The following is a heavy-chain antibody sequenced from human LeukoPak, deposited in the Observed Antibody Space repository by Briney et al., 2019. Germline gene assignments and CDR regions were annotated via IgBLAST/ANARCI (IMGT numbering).Heavy chain of an antibody. J-gene: IGHJ4*02. CDR1: GFNFGTYA. D-gene: IGHD3-22*01. Sequence: GGSLRLSCAASGFNFGTYAMSWVRQAPGKGLEWVSAISSNVGSTYYADSVKGRFAISRDNFKNTLYLLLNSLRAEDTAVYYCARARDNYDISSFSALDYWGQGTLVTVSS. V-gene: IGHV3-23*01. CDR3: ARARDNYDISSFSALDY. CDR2: ISSNVGST.